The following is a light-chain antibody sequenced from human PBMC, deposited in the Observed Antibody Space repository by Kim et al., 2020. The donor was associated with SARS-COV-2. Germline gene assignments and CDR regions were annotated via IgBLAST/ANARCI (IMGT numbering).Light chain of an antibody. J-gene: IGLJ3*02. V-gene: IGLV1-44*01. CDR1: SSNIGSNT. CDR2: TNN. Sequence: GQRVTISCSGSSSNIGSNTVNWYQQLPGTAPKPLIYTNNQRPSGVPDRFSGSKSGTSGSLAISGLQSEDEADYYCAAWDDSLTGPVFGGGTQLTVL. CDR3: AAWDDSLTGPV.